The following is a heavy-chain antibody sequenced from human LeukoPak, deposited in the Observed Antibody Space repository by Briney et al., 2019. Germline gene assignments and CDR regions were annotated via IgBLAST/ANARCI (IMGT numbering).Heavy chain of an antibody. Sequence: SVKVSCMASGGTFSSYAISWVRQAPGQGLEWMGGIIPIFGTANYAQKVRGRVTITTDESTRTAYMELSSLRSEDTAVYYCARGGGPRGKDMANQTYYYYYYMDVGGKGTTVTVSS. CDR3: ARGGGPRGKDMANQTYYYYYYMDV. J-gene: IGHJ6*03. CDR1: GGTFSSYA. CDR2: IIPIFGTA. D-gene: IGHD5-24*01. V-gene: IGHV1-69*05.